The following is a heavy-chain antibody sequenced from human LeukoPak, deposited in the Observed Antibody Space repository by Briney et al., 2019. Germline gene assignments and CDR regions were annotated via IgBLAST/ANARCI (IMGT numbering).Heavy chain of an antibody. CDR2: INTNTGNP. Sequence: VSVKVSCKASGYTFTSYAMNWVRQAPGQGLEWMGWINTNTGNPTYAQGFTGRFVFSLDTSVSTAYLQISSLKAEDTAVYYCARDRSGEYYYDSSGFDWGQGTLVTVSS. D-gene: IGHD3-22*01. CDR1: GYTFTSYA. V-gene: IGHV7-4-1*02. J-gene: IGHJ4*02. CDR3: ARDRSGEYYYDSSGFD.